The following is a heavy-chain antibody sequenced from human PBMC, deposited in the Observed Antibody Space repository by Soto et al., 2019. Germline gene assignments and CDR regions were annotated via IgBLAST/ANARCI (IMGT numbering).Heavy chain of an antibody. CDR3: ARPGLDYYDSSGYYWNY. J-gene: IGHJ4*02. D-gene: IGHD3-22*01. V-gene: IGHV3-7*01. Sequence: PGGSLRLSCAASGFTFSSYWMSWVRQAPGKGLEWVANIKQDGSEKYYVDSVKGRFTISRDNAKNSLYLQMNSLRAEDTAVYYCARPGLDYYDSSGYYWNYWGQGTLVTVSS. CDR1: GFTFSSYW. CDR2: IKQDGSEK.